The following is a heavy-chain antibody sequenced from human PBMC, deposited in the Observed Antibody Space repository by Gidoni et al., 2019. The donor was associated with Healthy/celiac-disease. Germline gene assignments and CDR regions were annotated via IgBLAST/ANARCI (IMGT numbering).Heavy chain of an antibody. J-gene: IGHJ4*02. V-gene: IGHV4-39*01. Sequence: QLQLQESGPGLVKPSETLSLTCTVPGGSISRSSYYWGWIRQPPGKGLEWIGSIYYSGSTYYNPSLKSRVTISVDTSKNQFSLKLSSVTAADTAVYYCARRAYYDSSGYYFYFDYWGQGTLVTVSS. CDR2: IYYSGST. D-gene: IGHD3-22*01. CDR3: ARRAYYDSSGYYFYFDY. CDR1: GGSISRSSYY.